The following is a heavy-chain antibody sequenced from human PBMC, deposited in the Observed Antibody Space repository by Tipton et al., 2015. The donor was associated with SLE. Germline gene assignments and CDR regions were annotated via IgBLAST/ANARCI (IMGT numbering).Heavy chain of an antibody. V-gene: IGHV3-64*02. CDR1: GFTFSSYA. CDR3: ASGEWLLDY. J-gene: IGHJ4*02. Sequence: SLRLSCAASGFTFSSYAMHWVRQAPGKGLEYVAATSNKGDNTYYGDSVKGRFTVTRDNSKSTLYLQMDSLRPEDVGVYYCASGEWLLDYWGPGTLVTVSS. CDR2: TSNKGDNT. D-gene: IGHD5-12*01.